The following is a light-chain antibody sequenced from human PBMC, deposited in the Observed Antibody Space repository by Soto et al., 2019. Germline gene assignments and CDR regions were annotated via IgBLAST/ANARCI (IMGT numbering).Light chain of an antibody. J-gene: IGLJ3*02. V-gene: IGLV2-11*01. CDR1: NSYVGGYNY. Sequence: QSALTQPRSVFGSPGQSVTISCTGTNSYVGGYNYVSWYQHHPGKAPKLMIHDVTKRPSGVPDRFSGSKSDNTASLTISGLQAEDEADYYCCSYAGGYTWVFGGGTKLTVL. CDR2: DVT. CDR3: CSYAGGYTWV.